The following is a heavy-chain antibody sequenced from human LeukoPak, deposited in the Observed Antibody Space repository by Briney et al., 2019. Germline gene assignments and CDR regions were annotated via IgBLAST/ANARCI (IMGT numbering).Heavy chain of an antibody. CDR3: ARARPVGPTGVYFQH. J-gene: IGHJ1*01. D-gene: IGHD1-1*01. V-gene: IGHV3-21*04. CDR1: GFTFSSYS. Sequence: GGSLRLSCAASGFTFSSYSMNWVRQAPGKGLEWVSSISSSSSYIYYADSVKGRFTISRDNAKNSLYLQMNSLRAEDTAVYYCARARPVGPTGVYFQHWGQGTLVTVSS. CDR2: ISSSSSYI.